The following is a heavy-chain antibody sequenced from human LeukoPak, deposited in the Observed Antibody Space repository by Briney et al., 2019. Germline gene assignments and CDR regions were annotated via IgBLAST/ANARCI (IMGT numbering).Heavy chain of an antibody. CDR2: ISSSSSYI. D-gene: IGHD3-3*01. CDR3: ARVPAPSRFLEWLWHFDY. J-gene: IGHJ4*02. V-gene: IGHV3-21*01. Sequence: GGSLRLSCAASGFTFSSYSMNWVRQAPGKGLEWVSSISSSSSYIYYADSVKGRFTISRDNAKNSLYLQINSLRAEDTAVYYCARVPAPSRFLEWLWHFDYWGQGTLVTVSS. CDR1: GFTFSSYS.